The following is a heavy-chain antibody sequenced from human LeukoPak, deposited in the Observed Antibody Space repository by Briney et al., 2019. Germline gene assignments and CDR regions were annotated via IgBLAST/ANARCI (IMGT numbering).Heavy chain of an antibody. V-gene: IGHV4-4*02. CDR3: AINKKRNPQKWFDP. CDR2: IYHSGST. J-gene: IGHJ5*02. CDR1: GFTVSSNY. Sequence: GSLRLPCAASGFTVSSNYMSWVRQPPGKGLEWIGEIYHSGSTNYNPSLKSRVTISVDKSKNQFSLKLSSVTAADTAVYYCAINKKRNPQKWFDPWGQGTLVTVSS. D-gene: IGHD1-14*01.